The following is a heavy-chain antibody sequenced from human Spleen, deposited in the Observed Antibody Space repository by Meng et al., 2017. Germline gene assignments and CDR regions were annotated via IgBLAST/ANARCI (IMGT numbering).Heavy chain of an antibody. D-gene: IGHD5-18*01. CDR2: ISYDGSDK. V-gene: IGHV3-30*04. J-gene: IGHJ4*02. CDR3: ARDDYSRGYSYGYPDY. Sequence: GESLKISCAASGFTFSSHAIHWVRQAPGKGLEWVAVISYDGSDKYYADSVKGRFSISRDTSKNTLFLQMNSLRAEDTAVYYCARDDYSRGYSYGYPDYWGQGTLVTVSS. CDR1: GFTFSSHA.